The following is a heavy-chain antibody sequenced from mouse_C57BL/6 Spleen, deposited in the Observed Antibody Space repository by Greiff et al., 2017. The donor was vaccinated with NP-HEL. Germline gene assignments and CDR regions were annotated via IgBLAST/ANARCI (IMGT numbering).Heavy chain of an antibody. CDR1: GFTFSDYY. CDR3: ARLYGSSYWFAY. D-gene: IGHD1-1*01. CDR2: ISNGGGST. V-gene: IGHV5-12*01. Sequence: EVMLVESGGGLVQPGGSLKLSCAASGFTFSDYYMYWVRQTPEKRLEWVAYISNGGGSTYYPDTVKGRFTISRDNAKNTLYLQMSRLKSEDTAMYYCARLYGSSYWFAYWGQGTLVTVSA. J-gene: IGHJ3*01.